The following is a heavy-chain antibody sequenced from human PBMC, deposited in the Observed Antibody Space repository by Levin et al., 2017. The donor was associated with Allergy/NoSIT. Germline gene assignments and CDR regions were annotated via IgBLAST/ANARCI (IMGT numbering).Heavy chain of an antibody. V-gene: IGHV3-23*01. CDR2: VSGSGGGT. CDR1: GFTFSSYG. J-gene: IGHJ3*02. CDR3: AKDRITLSSFDI. Sequence: PGGSLRLSCAASGFTFSSYGMSWVRQTPGKGLEWVSGVSGSGGGTYYADSVKGRFTISRDNSKNTLYLQMNSLRVEDTAVYYCAKDRITLSSFDIWGQGTLVTVSS. D-gene: IGHD1-20*01.